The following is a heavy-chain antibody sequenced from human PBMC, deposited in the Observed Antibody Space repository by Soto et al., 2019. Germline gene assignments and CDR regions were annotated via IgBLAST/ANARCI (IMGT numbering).Heavy chain of an antibody. V-gene: IGHV1-18*01. Sequence: ASVKVSCKASGYTFTSYGISWVRQAPGQGLEWMGWISAYNGNTNYAQKLQGRVTMTTDTSTSTAYMELRSLRSDDTAVYYCARVCLPHADYGADFDYWGQGTLVTVSS. CDR2: ISAYNGNT. D-gene: IGHD4-17*01. J-gene: IGHJ4*02. CDR1: GYTFTSYG. CDR3: ARVCLPHADYGADFDY.